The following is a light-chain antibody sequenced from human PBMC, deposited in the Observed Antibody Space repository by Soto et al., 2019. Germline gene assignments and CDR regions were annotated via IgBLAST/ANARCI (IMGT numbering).Light chain of an antibody. J-gene: IGLJ1*01. V-gene: IGLV2-14*01. Sequence: QSVLTQPASVSGSPGQSITISCTGTSSDVGGYNYVSWYQHLPGEAPKLILFEVSKRPSGVSDRFSGSKSGNAASLTISGLQAEDEADYFCNSYTTSSTYVFGSGTKV. CDR3: NSYTTSSTYV. CDR1: SSDVGGYNY. CDR2: EVS.